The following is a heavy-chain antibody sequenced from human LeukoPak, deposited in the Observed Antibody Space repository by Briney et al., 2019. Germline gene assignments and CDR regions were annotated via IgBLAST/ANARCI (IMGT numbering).Heavy chain of an antibody. J-gene: IGHJ1*01. CDR1: GGSISTYY. Sequence: SETLSLTCTVSGGSISTYYWSWIRQSPGKGLEWIGHIYYSGTTTYNPSLESRVTMSVDRSENQFSLKMNSVTAADTAVYYCSRHEGGGHSLYWGQGTLVIVSS. CDR3: SRHEGGGHSLY. V-gene: IGHV4-59*08. CDR2: IYYSGTT. D-gene: IGHD2-15*01.